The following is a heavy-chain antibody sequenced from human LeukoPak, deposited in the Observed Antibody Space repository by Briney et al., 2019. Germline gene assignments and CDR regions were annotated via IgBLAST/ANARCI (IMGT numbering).Heavy chain of an antibody. CDR3: ARGINRVLDY. J-gene: IGHJ4*02. V-gene: IGHV6-1*01. CDR1: GDSVSSNSAA. D-gene: IGHD3-10*01. CDR2: TYYRSKWYN. Sequence: SQTLSLTCAISGDSVSSNSAAWYWIRLSPSRGLEWLGRTYYRSKWYNDSALSVKSRITINPDTSKNHFSLQLDSVTPEDTAMYYCARGINRVLDYWGQGTLVTVSS.